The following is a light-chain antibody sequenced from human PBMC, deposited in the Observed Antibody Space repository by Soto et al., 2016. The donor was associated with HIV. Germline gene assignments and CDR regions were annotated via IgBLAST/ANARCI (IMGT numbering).Light chain of an antibody. V-gene: IGLV3-19*01. J-gene: IGLJ6*01. CDR2: DED. CDR1: SLKNYR. CDR3: SSRDSNGDHYV. Sequence: SSELTQDPAVSVALGQTVKITCQGDSLKNYRANWYQQKSGQAPIFVISDEDNRPSGIPERFSASTSGNTGSLTITGTQAEDEADYYCSSRDSNGDHYVFG.